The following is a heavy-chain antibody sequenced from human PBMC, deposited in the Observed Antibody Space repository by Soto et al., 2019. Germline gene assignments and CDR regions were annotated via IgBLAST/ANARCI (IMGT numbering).Heavy chain of an antibody. CDR1: GFNFGSYA. CDR3: ARDMVHSYRTPYGLDV. V-gene: IGHV3-30-3*01. Sequence: VGSLRLSCEASGFNFGSYAMHWVRQTPGKGLEWVAVISFDGSNKFYAESVKGRITISRDNSKNTLFLQMNSLRPEDTAAYYCARDMVHSYRTPYGLDVWCQGTSSTVTS. J-gene: IGHJ6*02. CDR2: ISFDGSNK. D-gene: IGHD5-18*01.